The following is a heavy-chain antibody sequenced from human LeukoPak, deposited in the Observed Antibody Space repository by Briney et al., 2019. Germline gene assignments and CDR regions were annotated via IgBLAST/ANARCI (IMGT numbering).Heavy chain of an antibody. J-gene: IGHJ3*02. D-gene: IGHD6-6*01. CDR2: IHYTGRT. CDR1: GGSVSSADYC. CDR3: AKRRGIAARLDAFDI. V-gene: IGHV4-30-4*01. Sequence: SETLSLTCTVSGGSVSSADYCWSWIRQPPGKGLEWIGYIHYTGRTYYNPSLKSRLTISIDTSRNQFSLRLSSVTAADTAVYYCAKRRGIAARLDAFDIWGQGTMVTVSS.